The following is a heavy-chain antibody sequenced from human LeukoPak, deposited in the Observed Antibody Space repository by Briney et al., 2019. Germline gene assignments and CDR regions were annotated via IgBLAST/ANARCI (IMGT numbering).Heavy chain of an antibody. Sequence: GGSLRLSCAASGFTFSSYSMNWVRQAPGKGLEWVSYISSSSSTIYYADSVKGRFTISRDNAKNSLYLQMNSLRAEDTAVYYCARDFIAVGGSNLFLMVWGQGTLVTVST. J-gene: IGHJ4*02. CDR1: GFTFSSYS. D-gene: IGHD6-13*01. CDR2: ISSSSSTI. CDR3: ARDFIAVGGSNLFLMV. V-gene: IGHV3-48*04.